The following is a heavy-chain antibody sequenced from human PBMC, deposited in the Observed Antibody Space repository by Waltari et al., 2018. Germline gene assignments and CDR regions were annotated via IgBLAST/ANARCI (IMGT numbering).Heavy chain of an antibody. Sequence: QLQLQGSGPTLVKPSETLSVTCTVSGGAIISSSYYWGWIRQSPGKGLEWIGSIYYSGTTYYNPTLESRVTISGDTSKNQFSLKLSSVTAADTAVYYCVRHWKRNGYRFDPWGQGTLVTVSS. CDR1: GGAIISSSYY. V-gene: IGHV4-39*01. CDR2: IYYSGTT. CDR3: VRHWKRNGYRFDP. D-gene: IGHD5-12*01. J-gene: IGHJ5*02.